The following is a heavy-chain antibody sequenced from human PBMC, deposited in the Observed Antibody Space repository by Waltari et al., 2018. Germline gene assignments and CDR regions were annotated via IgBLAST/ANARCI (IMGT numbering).Heavy chain of an antibody. CDR3: ATNAVAGPTWPPHDY. CDR2: ISSSSSTI. D-gene: IGHD6-19*01. V-gene: IGHV3-48*01. J-gene: IGHJ4*02. CDR1: GFTFSSYS. Sequence: EVQLVESGGGLVQPGGSLRLSCAAYGFTFSSYSMNWVRQAPGKGLEGVSYISSSSSTIYYADSVKGRFTISRDNAKNSLYLQMNSLRAEDTAVYYCATNAVAGPTWPPHDYWGQGTLVTVSS.